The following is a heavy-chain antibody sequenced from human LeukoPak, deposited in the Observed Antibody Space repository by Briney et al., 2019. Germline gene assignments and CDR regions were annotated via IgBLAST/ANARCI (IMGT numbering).Heavy chain of an antibody. CDR2: ISSNGGST. CDR1: GFTFSSYA. J-gene: IGHJ6*04. Sequence: GGSLRLSCSASGFTFSSYAMHWVRQAPGKGLEYVSAISSNGGSTYYADSVKGRFTISRDNSKNTLYLQMSSLGAEDTAVYYCVKDRTMVRGVMLYYYYGMDVWGKGTTVTVSS. D-gene: IGHD3-10*01. CDR3: VKDRTMVRGVMLYYYYGMDV. V-gene: IGHV3-64D*06.